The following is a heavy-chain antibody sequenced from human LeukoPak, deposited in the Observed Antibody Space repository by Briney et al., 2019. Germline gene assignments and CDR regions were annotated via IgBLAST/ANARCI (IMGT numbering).Heavy chain of an antibody. J-gene: IGHJ6*03. Sequence: GGSLRLSCAASGFTFSSYEMNWVRQAPGKGLEWVSYISTGGSTIYYADSVKGRFTISRDNAKNSLYLQMNSMRAEDTAFYYCARVLGILTYMDVWGKGTTVTISS. CDR1: GFTFSSYE. V-gene: IGHV3-48*03. CDR3: ARVLGILTYMDV. CDR2: ISTGGSTI. D-gene: IGHD2-15*01.